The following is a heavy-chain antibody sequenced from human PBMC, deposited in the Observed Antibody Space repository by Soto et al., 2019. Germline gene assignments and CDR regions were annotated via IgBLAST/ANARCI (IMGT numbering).Heavy chain of an antibody. J-gene: IGHJ4*02. CDR3: AKTSLWFGELFPYYFDY. CDR1: GFTFSNSA. V-gene: IGHV3-23*01. Sequence: EVQLLESGGGLAQPGGSLRLSCTASGFTFSNSAMNWVRQAPGEGLELVSAISGSGGSTYYADSVKGRFSISRDNSKNTLYLQMNGLRAEDSAVYYCAKTSLWFGELFPYYFDYWGQGTLVTVSS. CDR2: ISGSGGST. D-gene: IGHD3-10*01.